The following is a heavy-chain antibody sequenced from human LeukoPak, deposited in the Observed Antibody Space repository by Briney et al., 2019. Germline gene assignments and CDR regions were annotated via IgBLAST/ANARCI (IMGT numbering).Heavy chain of an antibody. Sequence: GGSLRLSCAASGFTFSSYWMHWVRQAPGKGLVWVSRINIDGSNTNYADSVKGRFTISRDNSKNTLYLQMNSLRAEDTAVYYCARDPERFGEYPGDYWGRGTLVTVSS. J-gene: IGHJ4*02. CDR2: INIDGSNT. D-gene: IGHD3-10*01. V-gene: IGHV3-74*01. CDR3: ARDPERFGEYPGDY. CDR1: GFTFSSYW.